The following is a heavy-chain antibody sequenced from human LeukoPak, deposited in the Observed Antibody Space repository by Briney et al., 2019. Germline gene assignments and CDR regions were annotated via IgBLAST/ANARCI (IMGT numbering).Heavy chain of an antibody. J-gene: IGHJ4*02. Sequence: ASVKVSCKVSTYTVTELSMHWVRQAPGQGLEWMGIINPSGGSTSYAQKFQGRVTMTRDTSTSTVYMELSSLRSEDTAVYYCARDTLNYDILTGLDYWGQGTLVTVSS. CDR3: ARDTLNYDILTGLDY. CDR2: INPSGGST. V-gene: IGHV1-46*01. D-gene: IGHD3-9*01. CDR1: TYTVTELS.